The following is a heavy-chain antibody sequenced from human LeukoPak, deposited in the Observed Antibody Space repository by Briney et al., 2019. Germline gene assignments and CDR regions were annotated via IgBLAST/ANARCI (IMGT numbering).Heavy chain of an antibody. V-gene: IGHV3-33*06. D-gene: IGHD6-13*01. CDR2: IWYDGSNK. CDR1: GFTFSSYG. Sequence: GGSLRLSCAASGFTFSSYGMHWVRQAPGKGLEWVAVIWYDGSNKYYADSVKGRFTISRDNSKNTLYLQMNSLRAEDTAVYYCAKDLYSSSPYYFDYWGQGILVTVSS. J-gene: IGHJ4*02. CDR3: AKDLYSSSPYYFDY.